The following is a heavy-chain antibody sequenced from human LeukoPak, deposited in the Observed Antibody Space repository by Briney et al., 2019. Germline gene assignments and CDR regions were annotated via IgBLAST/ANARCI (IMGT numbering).Heavy chain of an antibody. CDR3: ARGRGSSWPRVYFQH. V-gene: IGHV4-34*04. CDR1: GYSIISGYY. D-gene: IGHD6-13*01. J-gene: IGHJ1*01. CDR2: INHRAST. Sequence: SETLSLTCAVSGYSIISGYYWGLIRQPPAKRLELIGEINHRASTHNIPALKRLATISVATSKNQFSLKLSSVTAADTAVYYCARGRGSSWPRVYFQHWGQGTLVTVSS.